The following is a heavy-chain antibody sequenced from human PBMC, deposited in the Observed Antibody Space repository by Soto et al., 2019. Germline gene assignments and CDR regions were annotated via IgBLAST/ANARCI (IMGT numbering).Heavy chain of an antibody. Sequence: QVQLVESGGGVVQPGRSLRLSCAASGFSFSSYGMHWVRHAPGKGLEWVAVISYDGSNKYYADSVKGRFTISRDNSKNTLYLQMNSLRAEDTAVYYCAKGDYVNYWGQGTLVTVSS. CDR2: ISYDGSNK. V-gene: IGHV3-30*18. CDR1: GFSFSSYG. J-gene: IGHJ4*02. CDR3: AKGDYVNY.